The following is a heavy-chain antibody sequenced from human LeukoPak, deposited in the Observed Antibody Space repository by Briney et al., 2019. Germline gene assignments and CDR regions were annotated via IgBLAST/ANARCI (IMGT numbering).Heavy chain of an antibody. CDR1: GYTFTGYY. CDR2: INPNSGGT. J-gene: IGHJ5*02. CDR3: ARDDRAVGYNWFDP. V-gene: IGHV1-2*02. Sequence: ASVKVSCKASGYTFTGYYMHWVRQAPGQGLEWMGWINPNSGGTNYAQKLQGRVTMTTDTSTSTAYMELRSLRSDDTAVYYCARDDRAVGYNWFDPWGQGTLVTVSS. D-gene: IGHD6-19*01.